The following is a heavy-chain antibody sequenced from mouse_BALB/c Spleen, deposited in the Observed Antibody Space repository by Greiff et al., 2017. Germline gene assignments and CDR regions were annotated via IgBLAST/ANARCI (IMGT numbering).Heavy chain of an antibody. Sequence: QVQLKQSGPELVKPGASVKISCKASGYAFSSSWMNWVKQRPGQGLEWIGRIYPGDGDTNYNGKFKGKATLTADKSSSTAYMQLSSLTSVDSAVYFCARSGLYYDYGFAYWGQGTLVTVSA. V-gene: IGHV1-82*01. D-gene: IGHD2-4*01. J-gene: IGHJ3*01. CDR2: IYPGDGDT. CDR3: ARSGLYYDYGFAY. CDR1: GYAFSSSW.